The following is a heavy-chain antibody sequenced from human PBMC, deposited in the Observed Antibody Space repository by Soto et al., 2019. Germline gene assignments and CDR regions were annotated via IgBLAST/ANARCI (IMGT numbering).Heavy chain of an antibody. CDR2: ISAYNGNT. Sequence: QVQLVQSGAEVKKPGASVKVSCKASGYTFSSYGISWVRQAPGQGLEWMGWISAYNGNTKYAQKLQGRVTMTTATATSTAYMALTRLSSVDTAVYYCARDAPPLDSWAHGTLVTVSS. CDR3: ARDAPPLDS. J-gene: IGHJ5*01. V-gene: IGHV1-18*01. CDR1: GYTFSSYG.